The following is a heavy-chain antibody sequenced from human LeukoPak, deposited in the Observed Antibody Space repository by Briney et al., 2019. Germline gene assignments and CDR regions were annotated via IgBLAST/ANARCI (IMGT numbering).Heavy chain of an antibody. Sequence: GGSLRLSCAASGFNFSAYSMNWVRQAPGKGLEWVANIKQDGSEKYYVDSVKGRFTISRDNAKNSLYLQMNSLRAEDTAVYYCARTLRSSGWYFRYWGQGTLVTVSS. CDR2: IKQDGSEK. J-gene: IGHJ4*02. CDR1: GFNFSAYS. D-gene: IGHD6-19*01. V-gene: IGHV3-7*01. CDR3: ARTLRSSGWYFRY.